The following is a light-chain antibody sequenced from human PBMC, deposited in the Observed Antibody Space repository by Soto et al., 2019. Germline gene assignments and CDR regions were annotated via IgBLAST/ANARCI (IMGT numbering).Light chain of an antibody. CDR3: QVWDSSSDRLVV. J-gene: IGLJ2*01. Sequence: SSELTQPPSVSVAPGQTARITCGGSDNGSKPVHWYQQKPGQAPVLVVFNNSDRASGIPERLSGSNSGNTATLTISRVEAGDEADYYCQVWDSSSDRLVVFGGGTKVTVL. V-gene: IGLV3-21*02. CDR1: DNGSKP. CDR2: NNS.